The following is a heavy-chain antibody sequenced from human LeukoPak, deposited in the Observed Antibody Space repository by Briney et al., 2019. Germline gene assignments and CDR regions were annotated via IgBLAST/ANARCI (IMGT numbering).Heavy chain of an antibody. D-gene: IGHD5-18*01. CDR2: ISGSGGSI. Sequence: PGGSLRLSCRPSRFTFSNFAMSWVRQAPGKGLEWVSVISGSGGSIYYSDSVKGRFTISRDNSKSTLYLQINSLRAEDTDVYYFAKADTVMVRRYYFDYWGQGALVTVSS. CDR1: RFTFSNFA. CDR3: AKADTVMVRRYYFDY. V-gene: IGHV3-23*01. J-gene: IGHJ4*02.